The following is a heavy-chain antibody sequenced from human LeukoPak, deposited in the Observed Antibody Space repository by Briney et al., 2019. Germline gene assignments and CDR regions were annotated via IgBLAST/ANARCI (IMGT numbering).Heavy chain of an antibody. CDR1: GGSISGYS. V-gene: IGHV4-59*08. CDR2: IHYSGTA. J-gene: IGHJ4*02. D-gene: IGHD3-9*01. CDR3: ATHLVSSLPTGLDY. Sequence: SETLSLTCTVSGGSISGYSWSWIRQPPGKGLEYIGYIHYSGTANYTPSLRSRVTISVDTSKNQFSLTLTSVTAGDTAVYHCATHLVSSLPTGLDYWGQGALVTVSS.